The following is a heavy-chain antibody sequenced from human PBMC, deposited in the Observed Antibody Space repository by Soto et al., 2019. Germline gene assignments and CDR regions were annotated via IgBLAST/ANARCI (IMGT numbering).Heavy chain of an antibody. CDR1: GFTFSRYT. Sequence: QVQLVESGGGVVQPGRSLRLSCAASGFTFSRYTMHWVRQAPGNGLEWMAFISDDGNNKYYADSLKGQFTISRDNSKNTLYLQMNSLRTEDTAVYYCARDDEGGSDCDLGYWGQGTLVTVSS. CDR3: ARDDEGGSDCDLGY. CDR2: ISDDGNNK. V-gene: IGHV3-30-3*01. J-gene: IGHJ4*02. D-gene: IGHD3-10*01.